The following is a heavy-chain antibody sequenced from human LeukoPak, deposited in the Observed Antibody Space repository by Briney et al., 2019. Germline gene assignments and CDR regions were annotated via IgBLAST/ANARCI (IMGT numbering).Heavy chain of an antibody. D-gene: IGHD1-26*01. CDR2: IYHSGST. CDR3: ARVATRTRTRFDP. J-gene: IGHJ5*02. V-gene: IGHV4-34*01. Sequence: KSSETLSLTCAVYGGSFSGYYWSWIRQPPGKVLEWIGEIYHSGSTNYNPSLKSRVTISVDKSKNQFSLKLSSVTAADTAVYYCARVATRTRTRFDPWGQGTLVTVSS. CDR1: GGSFSGYY.